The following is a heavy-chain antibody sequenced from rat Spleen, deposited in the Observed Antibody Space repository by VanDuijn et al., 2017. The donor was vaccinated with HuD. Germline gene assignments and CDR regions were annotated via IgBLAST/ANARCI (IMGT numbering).Heavy chain of an antibody. CDR3: ARQGETYWERGWFAY. Sequence: EVQLVESGGGLVQPGRSLKLSCADSGFTFSSFPMAWVRQAPKKGLEWVASIRYGGGGTYYPDSVKGRFTISRDNAKSTLYLQMDSLRSEDTASYYCARQGETYWERGWFAYWGQGTLVTVSS. CDR2: IRYGGGGT. J-gene: IGHJ3*01. D-gene: IGHD5-1*01. CDR1: GFTFSSFP. V-gene: IGHV5-25*01.